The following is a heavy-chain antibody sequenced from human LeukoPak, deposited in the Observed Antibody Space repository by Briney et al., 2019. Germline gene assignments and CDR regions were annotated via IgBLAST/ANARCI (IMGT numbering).Heavy chain of an antibody. CDR2: IYYSGST. V-gene: IGHV4-39*01. J-gene: IGHJ6*03. CDR3: ASRRTTVTTPRHYYYYYYMDV. CDR1: GGSISSSSYY. D-gene: IGHD4-17*01. Sequence: SETLSLTCTVSGGSISSSSYYWGWIRQPPGKGLEWIGSIYYSGSTYYNPSLKSRVTISVDTSKNQFSLKLSSVTAADTAVYYCASRRTTVTTPRHYYYYYYMDVWGKGTTVTISS.